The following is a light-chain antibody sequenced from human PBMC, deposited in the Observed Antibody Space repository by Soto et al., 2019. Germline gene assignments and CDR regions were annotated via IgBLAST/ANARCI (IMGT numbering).Light chain of an antibody. CDR2: GAS. J-gene: IGKJ3*01. CDR1: QDIGNH. Sequence: DIQMTQSPSSLSASVGDRITITCQASQDIGNHLNWYQKKPGKAPNFLIYGASNLETGVPSRFSGSGSGTDFTFTITSLQPEDVATYYCQQYENVPFSSGPGTKVDIK. CDR3: QQYENVPFS. V-gene: IGKV1-33*01.